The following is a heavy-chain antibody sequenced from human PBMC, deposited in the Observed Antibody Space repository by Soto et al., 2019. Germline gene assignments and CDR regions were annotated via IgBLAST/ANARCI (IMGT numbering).Heavy chain of an antibody. Sequence: QVQLVQSGAEVREPGASVKVSCKASGYTFTNYGVSWVRQAPGQGLEWMGWIGGYKGNTNYAQKLQGRVTMTTDTSTSTAYIELNSLRSDDTAVYYCAPHTLDTGMPSGYWGQGTLVTVSS. V-gene: IGHV1-18*01. J-gene: IGHJ4*01. CDR1: GYTFTNYG. D-gene: IGHD5-18*01. CDR3: APHTLDTGMPSGY. CDR2: IGGYKGNT.